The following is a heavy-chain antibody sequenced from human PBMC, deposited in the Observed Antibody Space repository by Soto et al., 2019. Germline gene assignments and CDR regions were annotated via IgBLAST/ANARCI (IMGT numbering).Heavy chain of an antibody. V-gene: IGHV3-30*04. J-gene: IGHJ4*01. CDR1: GFTFSFYA. CDR3: ARQAKIGDRSQFYFDS. Sequence: PGGSLRVSCAASGFTFSFYAMHWARQAPGKGLEWVAVISYNGRNKHYVDSVKGRFTISRDNSQDTLYLQMDSLRPDDTAVYYCARQAKIGDRSQFYFDSWGHGTLVTVSS. D-gene: IGHD3-16*01. CDR2: ISYNGRNK.